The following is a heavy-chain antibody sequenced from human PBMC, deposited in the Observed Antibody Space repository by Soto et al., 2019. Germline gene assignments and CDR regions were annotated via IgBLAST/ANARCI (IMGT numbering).Heavy chain of an antibody. V-gene: IGHV4-39*07. D-gene: IGHD3-9*01. J-gene: IGHJ6*02. CDR1: GGSISSSDYY. CDR3: ARLILTGYYSPDYYYGMDV. CDR2: IYQSGTA. Sequence: PSETLSLTCTVSGGSISSSDYYWGWIRQSPGKGLEWIAEIYQSGTANYNPSLKSRVTISVDKSKNQFSLKLTSVTAADTAVYYCARLILTGYYSPDYYYGMDVWGQGTTVTVSS.